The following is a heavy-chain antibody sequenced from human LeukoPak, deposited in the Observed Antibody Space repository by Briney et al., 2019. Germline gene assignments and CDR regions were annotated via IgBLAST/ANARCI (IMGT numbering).Heavy chain of an antibody. CDR3: ARENGYRLDY. CDR1: GFMFSAYA. V-gene: IGHV3-48*04. D-gene: IGHD5-18*01. J-gene: IGHJ4*02. CDR2: ISSSISNI. Sequence: GGSLRLSCAASGFMFSAYAMNWVRQAPGKGLEWISYISSSISNIYYADSVKGRFTISRDNARNSLYLQINSLRVDDTAVYFCARENGYRLDYWGQGSLVTVSS.